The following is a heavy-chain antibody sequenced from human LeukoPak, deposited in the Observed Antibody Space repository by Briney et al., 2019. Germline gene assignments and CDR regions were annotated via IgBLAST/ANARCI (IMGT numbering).Heavy chain of an antibody. J-gene: IGHJ3*02. CDR1: GFTISDYY. CDR2: ISGSGSTI. V-gene: IGHV3-11*04. Sequence: GGSLRLSCAASGFTISDYYMSWIRQAPGKGLQWVSYISGSGSTIYYADSVKGRFTISRDNAKNSLYLQMNSLRAEDTAVYYCARVGIRDAFDIWGQGTMVTVSS. CDR3: ARVGIRDAFDI. D-gene: IGHD3-10*01.